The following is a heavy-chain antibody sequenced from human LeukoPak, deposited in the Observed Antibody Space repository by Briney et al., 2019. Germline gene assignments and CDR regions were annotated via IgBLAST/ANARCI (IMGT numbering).Heavy chain of an antibody. D-gene: IGHD6-13*01. CDR2: IKQDGSEK. CDR3: ARDRVQQLVFPRPVRYSYYMDI. Sequence: GGSLRLSCVASGFTFSSYWMSWVRQAPGKGLEWVANIKQDGSEKYYVDSVKGRFTISRDNAKSSLYLQMDSLRAEDTAVYYCARDRVQQLVFPRPVRYSYYMDIWGKGTTVTVSS. CDR1: GFTFSSYW. V-gene: IGHV3-7*01. J-gene: IGHJ6*03.